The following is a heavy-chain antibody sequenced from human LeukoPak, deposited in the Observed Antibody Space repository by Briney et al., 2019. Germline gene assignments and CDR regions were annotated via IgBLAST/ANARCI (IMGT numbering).Heavy chain of an antibody. V-gene: IGHV3-7*01. D-gene: IGHD2-8*01. J-gene: IGHJ4*02. CDR2: INQGGSRL. Sequence: GGSLRLSCAGAGFTFGRYWMSWVRQAPGKGLEWVASINQGGSRLHYLDSVTGRFIISRDDAQNSLFLQMTRLRVDDTAVYYCARLRDDVTKLDYWGQGTLVSVSS. CDR1: GFTFGRYW. CDR3: ARLRDDVTKLDY.